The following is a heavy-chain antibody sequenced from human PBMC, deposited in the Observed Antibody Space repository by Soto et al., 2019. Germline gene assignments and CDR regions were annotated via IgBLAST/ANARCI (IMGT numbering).Heavy chain of an antibody. D-gene: IGHD6-6*01. CDR2: IYSGGTT. J-gene: IGHJ4*02. V-gene: IGHV3-53*01. CDR3: AREPGSSGGDY. Sequence: HPGGSLRLSYAASGFSVSSNYMSWVRQAPGKGLEWVSVIYSGGTTYYADSVKGRFTISRDNSRNTLYLQMSSLRAEDTAVYYCAREPGSSGGDYWGQGTLVTVSS. CDR1: GFSVSSNY.